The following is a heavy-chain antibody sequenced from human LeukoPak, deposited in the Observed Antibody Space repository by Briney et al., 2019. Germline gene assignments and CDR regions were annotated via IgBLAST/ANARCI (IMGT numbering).Heavy chain of an antibody. J-gene: IGHJ4*02. D-gene: IGHD4-23*01. V-gene: IGHV1-2*02. Sequence: ASVKVSCKASGYTFTGYYMHWVRQAPGQGLEWMGWINPNSGGTNYAQKFQGRVTMTRDTSISTAYMELSRLRSDDTAVYYCARGLYGGNSFFDYWGQGTLVTVSS. CDR3: ARGLYGGNSFFDY. CDR2: INPNSGGT. CDR1: GYTFTGYY.